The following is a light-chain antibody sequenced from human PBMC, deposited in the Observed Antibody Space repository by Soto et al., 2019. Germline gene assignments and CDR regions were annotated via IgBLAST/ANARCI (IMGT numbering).Light chain of an antibody. CDR3: QQYYSTPPT. CDR2: WAS. CDR1: QSVLYSSNNKNY. J-gene: IGKJ5*01. V-gene: IGKV4-1*01. Sequence: DIVMTQSPDSLAVSLGERATINCKSSQSVLYSSNNKNYLAWYQLKPGQPPKLLIYWASTRESGVPDRFSGRGSGTDFPLTISSLQAEDVAVYYCQQYYSTPPTFGQGTRLEIK.